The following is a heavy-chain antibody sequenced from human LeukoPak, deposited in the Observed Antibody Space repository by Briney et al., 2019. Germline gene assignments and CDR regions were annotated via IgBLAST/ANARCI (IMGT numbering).Heavy chain of an antibody. CDR2: ISGSGGST. Sequence: PGGSLRLSCAASGFTFSSYAMSLVRQAPGKGLEWVSAISGSGGSTYYADSVKGRFTISRDNSKNTLYLQMNSLRAEDTAVYYCAKDPYDYVWGSYPIWFDPWGQGTLVTVSS. CDR1: GFTFSSYA. V-gene: IGHV3-23*01. CDR3: AKDPYDYVWGSYPIWFDP. J-gene: IGHJ5*02. D-gene: IGHD3-16*02.